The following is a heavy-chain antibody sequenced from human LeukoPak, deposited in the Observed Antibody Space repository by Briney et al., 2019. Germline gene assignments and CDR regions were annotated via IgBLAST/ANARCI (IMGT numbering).Heavy chain of an antibody. V-gene: IGHV4-34*01. CDR1: GFTFSDYY. CDR3: ARMGRIAVAGLDY. Sequence: GSLRLSCAASGFTFSDYYMSWIRQAPGKGLEWIGHIYYSGTTYYSPSLKSRVTISVDTSKNQFSLKLNSVTAADTAVYYCARMGRIAVAGLDYWGQGTLVTVSS. D-gene: IGHD6-19*01. CDR2: IYYSGTT. J-gene: IGHJ4*02.